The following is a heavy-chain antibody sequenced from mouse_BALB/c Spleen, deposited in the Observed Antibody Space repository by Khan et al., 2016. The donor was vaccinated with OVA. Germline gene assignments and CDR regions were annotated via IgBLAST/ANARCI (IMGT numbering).Heavy chain of an antibody. D-gene: IGHD1-2*01. Sequence: EVQLQESGPGLVKPSQSLSLTCTVTGYSITSGYGWNWIRQFPGNKLEWMGYISYSGSTNYNPSLKSRIPITRDTSTNPFFLQLNSVTTEDTATYYSARTARLKYWGQGTTLTVSS. J-gene: IGHJ2*01. V-gene: IGHV3-2*02. CDR1: GYSITSGYG. CDR2: ISYSGST. CDR3: ARTARLKY.